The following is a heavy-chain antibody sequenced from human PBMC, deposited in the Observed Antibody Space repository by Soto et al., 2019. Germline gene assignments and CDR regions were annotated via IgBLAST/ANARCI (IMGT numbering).Heavy chain of an antibody. CDR3: ARGGRVVVTAMALDY. J-gene: IGHJ4*02. Sequence: QVQLQQWGAGLLKPSETLSLTCAVYGGSFSGYYWSWIRQPPGKGLEWIGEINHSGSTNYNPSLKGRVTITVDTSKNQFSRKLSSVTAADTAVYYCARGGRVVVTAMALDYWGQGTLVTVSS. CDR2: INHSGST. CDR1: GGSFSGYY. V-gene: IGHV4-34*01. D-gene: IGHD2-21*02.